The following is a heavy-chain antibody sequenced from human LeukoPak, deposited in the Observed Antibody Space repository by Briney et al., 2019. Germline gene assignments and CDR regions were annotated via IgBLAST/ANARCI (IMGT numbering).Heavy chain of an antibody. CDR1: GYTFTSYY. Sequence: GASVKVSCKASGYTFTSYYMHWVRQAPGQGLEWMGIINPIGGSTSYAQKFLGRVTMTRDMSTRTVYMELSRLRSDDTAVYHCARGGLMVRGVYDYWGQGTLVTVSS. J-gene: IGHJ4*02. CDR3: ARGGLMVRGVYDY. CDR2: INPIGGST. V-gene: IGHV1-46*01. D-gene: IGHD3-10*01.